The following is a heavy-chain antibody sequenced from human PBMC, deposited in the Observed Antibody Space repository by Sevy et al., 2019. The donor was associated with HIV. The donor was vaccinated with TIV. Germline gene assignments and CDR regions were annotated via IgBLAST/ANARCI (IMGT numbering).Heavy chain of an antibody. J-gene: IGHJ5*02. D-gene: IGHD3-22*01. CDR2: INPNSCAT. CDR3: AIEDYYDASGGWVDP. CDR1: GYTFIDYY. Sequence: ASVKVSCKASGYTFIDYYIHWVRQAPGQALEWMGRINPNSCATNYAQKFQDRVTMTRETSISTSYMELRRLRSDETAVYYCAIEDYYDASGGWVDPWGQGTLVTVSS. V-gene: IGHV1-2*06.